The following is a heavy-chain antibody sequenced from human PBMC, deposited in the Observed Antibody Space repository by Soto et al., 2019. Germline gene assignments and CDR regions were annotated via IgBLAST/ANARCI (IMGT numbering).Heavy chain of an antibody. Sequence: ASVKVSCKASGYTFTSYAISWVRQAPGQGLEWMGWISPNSGNTNYAQNFKGRVTMTTDTSTSTAYMELRSLRSDDTAVYYCAKLYSGYSDWFDPWGQGTLVTVSS. CDR3: AKLYSGYSDWFDP. V-gene: IGHV1-18*04. CDR2: ISPNSGNT. D-gene: IGHD5-12*01. J-gene: IGHJ5*02. CDR1: GYTFTSYA.